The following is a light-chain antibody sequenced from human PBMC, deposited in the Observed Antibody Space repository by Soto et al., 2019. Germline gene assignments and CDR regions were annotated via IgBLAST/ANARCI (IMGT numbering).Light chain of an antibody. CDR3: CSYAGRYTYV. J-gene: IGLJ1*01. Sequence: QSALTQTRSVSGSPGQSVSISCTGTSSDVGAYNYVSWYQQHPGKAPKVMIYDVSQRPSGVPDRFSGSKSGNTASLTISGLQSEDEADYYCCSYAGRYTYVFGTGTKLTVL. V-gene: IGLV2-11*01. CDR2: DVS. CDR1: SSDVGAYNY.